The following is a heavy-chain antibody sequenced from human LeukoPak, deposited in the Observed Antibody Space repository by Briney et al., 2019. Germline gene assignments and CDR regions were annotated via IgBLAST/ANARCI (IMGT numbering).Heavy chain of an antibody. J-gene: IGHJ4*02. CDR2: IYYSGST. V-gene: IGHV4-59*01. D-gene: IGHD5-12*01. CDR3: ARDLYSGYVGYFDY. CDR1: GGSISSYY. Sequence: SSETLSLTCTVSGGSISSYYWSWIRQPPGKGLEWIGYIYYSGSTNYNPSLKSRVTISVDTSKNQFSLKLSSVTAADTAVYYCARDLYSGYVGYFDYWGQGTLVTVSS.